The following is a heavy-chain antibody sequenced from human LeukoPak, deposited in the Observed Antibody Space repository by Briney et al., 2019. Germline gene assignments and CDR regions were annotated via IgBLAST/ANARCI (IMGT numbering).Heavy chain of an antibody. CDR1: GYTFTSYY. Sequence: ASVKVSCKASGYTFTSYYMHWVRQAPGQGPEWMGIINPSGGSTSYAQKFQGRVTMTRDMSTSTVYMELSSLRSEDTAVYYCARDGHRMYYYDTSAYRFDYWGQGTLVTVSS. CDR2: INPSGGST. J-gene: IGHJ4*02. D-gene: IGHD3-22*01. CDR3: ARDGHRMYYYDTSAYRFDY. V-gene: IGHV1-46*01.